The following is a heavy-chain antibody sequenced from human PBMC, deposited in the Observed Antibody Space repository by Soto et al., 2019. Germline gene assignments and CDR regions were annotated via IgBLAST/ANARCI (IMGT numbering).Heavy chain of an antibody. CDR3: AREPRDYYYGMDV. CDR2: IIPIFGTA. CDR1: GGTFSSYA. Sequence: GASVKVSCKASGGTFSSYAISWVRQAPGQGLEWMGGIIPIFGTANYAQKFQGRVTITADESTSTAYMELRSLRSEDTAVYYCAREPRDYYYGMDVWGQGTTVTVSS. V-gene: IGHV1-69*13. J-gene: IGHJ6*02. D-gene: IGHD3-10*01.